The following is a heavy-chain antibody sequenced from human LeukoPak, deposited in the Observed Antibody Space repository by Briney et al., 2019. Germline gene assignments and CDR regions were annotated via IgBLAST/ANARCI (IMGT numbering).Heavy chain of an antibody. CDR3: ARVGGYDSSGYYLFDY. CDR2: ISWNSGSI. D-gene: IGHD3-22*01. Sequence: GGSLRLSCAASGFTFDDYAMHWVRQAPGKGLEWVSGISWNSGSIGYADSVKGRFTISRDNAKNSLYLQMNSLRAEDTAVYYCARVGGYDSSGYYLFDYWGQGTLVTVSS. J-gene: IGHJ4*02. V-gene: IGHV3-9*01. CDR1: GFTFDDYA.